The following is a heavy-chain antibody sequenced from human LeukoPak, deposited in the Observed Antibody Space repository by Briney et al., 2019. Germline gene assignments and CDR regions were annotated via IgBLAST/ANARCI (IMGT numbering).Heavy chain of an antibody. CDR3: ARDRKGVYDILTGYYFNWFDP. V-gene: IGHV4-39*02. D-gene: IGHD3-9*01. J-gene: IGHJ5*02. CDR2: IYYSGST. CDR1: GGSISSSSYY. Sequence: SETLSLTCTVSGGSISSSSYYWGWIRQPPGKGLEWIGSIYYSGSTYYNPSLKSRVTIPVDTSKNQFSLKLSSVTAADTAVYYCARDRKGVYDILTGYYFNWFDPWGQGTLVTVSS.